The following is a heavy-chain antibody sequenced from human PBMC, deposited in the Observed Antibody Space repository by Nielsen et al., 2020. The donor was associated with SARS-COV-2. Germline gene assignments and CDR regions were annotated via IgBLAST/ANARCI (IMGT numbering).Heavy chain of an antibody. CDR2: ISSTGYT. V-gene: IGHV3-11*05. CDR1: GFIFSDYY. CDR3: AREGRKLPLDY. D-gene: IGHD3-3*01. J-gene: IGHJ4*02. Sequence: GESLKISCAASGFIFSDYYMSWVHQAPGKGLEWVSYISSTGYTNYADSVRGRFTISRDNAKNSLYLQMNALRAEDTAVYYCAREGRKLPLDYWGQGTLVTVSS.